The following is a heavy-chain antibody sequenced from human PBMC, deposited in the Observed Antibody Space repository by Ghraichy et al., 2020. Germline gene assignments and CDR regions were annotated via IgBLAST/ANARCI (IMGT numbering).Heavy chain of an antibody. CDR1: GFTFSSYW. V-gene: IGHV3-7*03. CDR3: ARDPKLGDYESEPFDY. J-gene: IGHJ4*02. Sequence: GGSLRLSCAASGFTFSSYWMSWVRQAPGKGLEWVANIKQDGSEKYYVDSVKGRFTISRDNAKNSLYLQMNSLRAEDTAVYYCARDPKLGDYESEPFDYWGQGTLVTVSS. D-gene: IGHD4-17*01. CDR2: IKQDGSEK.